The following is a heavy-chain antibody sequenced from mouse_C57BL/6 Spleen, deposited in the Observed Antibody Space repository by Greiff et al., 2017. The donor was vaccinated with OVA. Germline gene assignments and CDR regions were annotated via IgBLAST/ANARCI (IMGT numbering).Heavy chain of an antibody. D-gene: IGHD2-12*01. Sequence: QVQLQQSGAELVKPGASVKISCKASGYAFSSYWMNWVKQRPGKGLEWIGQIYPGDGDTNYNGKFKGKATLTADKSSSTAYMQLSSLTSEDSAVYFCAREPRRGYWYFDVWGTGTTVTVSS. CDR3: AREPRRGYWYFDV. V-gene: IGHV1-80*01. CDR2: IYPGDGDT. CDR1: GYAFSSYW. J-gene: IGHJ1*03.